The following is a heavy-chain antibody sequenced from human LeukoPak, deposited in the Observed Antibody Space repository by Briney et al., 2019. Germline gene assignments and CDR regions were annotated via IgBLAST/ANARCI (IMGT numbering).Heavy chain of an antibody. CDR3: AKLSYVADSSGYYLLAFDI. CDR1: GFTFSDYN. CDR2: ISRSGSTK. J-gene: IGHJ3*02. V-gene: IGHV3-11*01. D-gene: IGHD3-22*01. Sequence: GGSLRLSCAASGFTFSDYNMRWIRQAPGKGLEWVSSISRSGSTKYYADSVKGRFTISRDNAKNSLYLQMNSLRAEDTAVYYCAKLSYVADSSGYYLLAFDIWGQGTMVTASS.